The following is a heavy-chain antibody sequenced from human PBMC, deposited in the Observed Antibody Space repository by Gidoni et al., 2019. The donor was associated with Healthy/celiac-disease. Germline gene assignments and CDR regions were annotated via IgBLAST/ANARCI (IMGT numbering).Heavy chain of an antibody. J-gene: IGHJ4*02. V-gene: IGHV3-23*01. D-gene: IGHD6-19*01. CDR3: AKSGSGVAGPDDFDY. CDR1: GFTFSSYA. Sequence: EVKMLEAGEGSVQPGGSLRLSWAASGFTFSSYAMSWVRQAPGKGLECVSAISGSCCSTYYADSVKGRFPISRDNSKNTLYLQMNSLRAEDTAVYYCAKSGSGVAGPDDFDYCGQGTLVTVSS. CDR2: ISGSCCST.